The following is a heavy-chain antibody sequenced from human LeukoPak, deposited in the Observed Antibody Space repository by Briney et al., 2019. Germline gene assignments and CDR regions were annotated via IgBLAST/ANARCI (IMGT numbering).Heavy chain of an antibody. CDR1: GFTFSSCA. CDR3: ARAAPGNYNDY. Sequence: GGSLRLSCAASGFTFSSCAMHWVRQAPGKGLEYVSAISSNGGSTYYANSVKGRFTISRDNSKNTLYLQMGSLRAEDMAVYYCARAAPGNYNDYWGQGTLVTVSS. V-gene: IGHV3-64*01. CDR2: ISSNGGST. J-gene: IGHJ4*02.